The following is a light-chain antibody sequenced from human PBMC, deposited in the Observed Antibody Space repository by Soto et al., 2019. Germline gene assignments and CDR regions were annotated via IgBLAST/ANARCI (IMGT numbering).Light chain of an antibody. CDR2: EVS. J-gene: IGLJ2*01. CDR3: SSYSSNTTPVL. V-gene: IGLV2-14*01. Sequence: QSALTQPASVSGSPGQSITISCTGTSSDVGGYKYVSWYQQHPGKAPKLMIYEVSNRPSGVSNRFSGSKSGNTASLTISGLQAEDEADYYCSSYSSNTTPVLFGGGTQLTVL. CDR1: SSDVGGYKY.